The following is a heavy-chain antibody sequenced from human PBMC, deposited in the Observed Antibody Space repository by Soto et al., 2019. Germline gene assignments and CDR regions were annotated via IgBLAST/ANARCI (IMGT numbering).Heavy chain of an antibody. Sequence: EVQLVESGGGLIQAGGSLRLSCAASGFTVRTNDMSWVRQAPWKGLEWIALIHRVENSKYSDSTYYADSVRDRFTISRDNSKNTVDLQMNDLRAEDTAMYYCARDGSGPFDYWGQGSLVTVSS. J-gene: IGHJ4*02. CDR1: GFTVRTND. CDR3: ARDGSGPFDY. V-gene: IGHV3-66*01. CDR2: IHRVENSKYSDST. D-gene: IGHD6-19*01.